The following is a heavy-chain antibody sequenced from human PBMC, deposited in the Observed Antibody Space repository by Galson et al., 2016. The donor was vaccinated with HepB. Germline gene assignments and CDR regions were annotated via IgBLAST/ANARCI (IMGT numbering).Heavy chain of an antibody. CDR3: ASSFGEVVTRSFDY. CDR1: GGSVSSDSYY. D-gene: IGHD3-10*01. V-gene: IGHV4-61*01. Sequence: SETLSLTCSVSGGSVSSDSYYWSWLRQPPGKGLEWIGYMYYLGTTNYNPALKSRVTISGDTSKNQFSLNLSSVTAADTAVYYCASSFGEVVTRSFDYWGQGTLVTVSS. CDR2: MYYLGTT. J-gene: IGHJ4*02.